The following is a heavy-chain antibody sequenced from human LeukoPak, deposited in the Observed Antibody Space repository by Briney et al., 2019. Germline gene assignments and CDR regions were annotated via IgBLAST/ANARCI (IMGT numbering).Heavy chain of an antibody. CDR1: GGSISSGGYY. J-gene: IGHJ4*02. CDR2: IYHSGST. V-gene: IGHV4-30-2*01. CDR3: ARSYYYDSSPDY. D-gene: IGHD3-22*01. Sequence: SETLSLTCTVSGGSISSGGYYWSWIRQPPGKGLEWIGYIYHSGSTYYNPSLKSRVTISVDRSKNQFPLKLSSVTAADTAVYYCARSYYYDSSPDYWGQGTLVTVSS.